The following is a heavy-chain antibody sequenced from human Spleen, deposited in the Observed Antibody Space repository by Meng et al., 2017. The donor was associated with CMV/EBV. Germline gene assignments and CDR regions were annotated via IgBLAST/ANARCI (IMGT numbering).Heavy chain of an antibody. CDR2: IYYNGNT. D-gene: IGHD4/OR15-4a*01. J-gene: IGHJ3*02. Sequence: SETLSLTCTVSGVSISSYYWSWIRQPPGKGLEWIGYIYYNGNTNYNPSLKSRVTISLDTSKNQFSLKVNSGTAAGTAVYYCARDLTTAIRGAFDIWGQGTMVTVSS. CDR1: GVSISSYY. V-gene: IGHV4-59*01. CDR3: ARDLTTAIRGAFDI.